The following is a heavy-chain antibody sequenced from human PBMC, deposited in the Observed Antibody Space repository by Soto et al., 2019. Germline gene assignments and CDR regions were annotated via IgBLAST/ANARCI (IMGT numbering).Heavy chain of an antibody. D-gene: IGHD3-10*01. CDR2: IYYSGST. CDR1: VGSIISYY. Sequence: LEILSLTCTVSVGSIISYYWSWIRQPPGKGLEWIGYIYYSGSTNYNPSLKSRVTISVDTSKNQFSLKLSSVTAADTAVYYCARVWGGAFDFWGQGTMVTVSS. J-gene: IGHJ3*01. CDR3: ARVWGGAFDF. V-gene: IGHV4-59*01.